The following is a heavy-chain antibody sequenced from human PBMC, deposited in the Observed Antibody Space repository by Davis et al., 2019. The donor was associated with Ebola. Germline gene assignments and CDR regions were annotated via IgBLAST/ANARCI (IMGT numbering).Heavy chain of an antibody. CDR2: ISRSSDTI. V-gene: IGHV3-48*04. J-gene: IGHJ6*02. CDR3: ARQARVDV. CDR1: GFTFSSYS. Sequence: GESLKISCAASGFTFSSYSMNWVRQAPGKGLEWVSYISRSSDTIYYADSVKGRFSISRDNAKNSLYLQMNSLRVEDTAVYYCARQARVDVWGQGTTVTVSS.